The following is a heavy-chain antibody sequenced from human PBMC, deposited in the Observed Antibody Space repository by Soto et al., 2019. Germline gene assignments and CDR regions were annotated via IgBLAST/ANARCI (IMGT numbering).Heavy chain of an antibody. CDR1: GYSFTHYL. J-gene: IGHJ4*02. CDR3: ARVMDWNYPVQRLIDY. Sequence: QVQLVQSGAEVKKPGASVKVSCKASGYSFTHYLITWVRQAPGQGLEWMGWISAYNGNTNYAQNFQGRVTMTTDTSTTTAYMELRSLRSDDTAVYYCARVMDWNYPVQRLIDYWGQGTLVTVSS. CDR2: ISAYNGNT. D-gene: IGHD1-7*01. V-gene: IGHV1-18*01.